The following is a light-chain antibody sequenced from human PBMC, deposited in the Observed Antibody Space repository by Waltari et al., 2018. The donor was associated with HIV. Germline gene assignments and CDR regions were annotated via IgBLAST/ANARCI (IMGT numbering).Light chain of an antibody. J-gene: IGLJ2*01. V-gene: IGLV6-57*04. CDR2: EDD. CDR3: QSYDSNYVV. Sequence: FMLTQPHSVSESPGETVTISCTRSRGSIGFNFVQWYQQRPGSAPTTVIYEDDRRPSGVPDRFSGSIDRSSNSASLTISGLEPEDEADYYCQSYDSNYVVFGGGTKLTVL. CDR1: RGSIGFNF.